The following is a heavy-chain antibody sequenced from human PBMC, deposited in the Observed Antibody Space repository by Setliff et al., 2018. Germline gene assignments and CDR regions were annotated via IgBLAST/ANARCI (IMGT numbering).Heavy chain of an antibody. D-gene: IGHD3-3*01. J-gene: IGHJ4*02. Sequence: ASVKVSCKASGYTFTSYYIHWVRQAPGQGPEWMGVINPKNGGATYPQNLQGRVTMTRDTSMSTVYMELSSLRSEDTAVYYCARDKRQYNFWSGYYGSWGNYFDYWGQGTLVTVSS. CDR2: INPKNGGA. CDR1: GYTFTSYY. V-gene: IGHV1-46*01. CDR3: ARDKRQYNFWSGYYGSWGNYFDY.